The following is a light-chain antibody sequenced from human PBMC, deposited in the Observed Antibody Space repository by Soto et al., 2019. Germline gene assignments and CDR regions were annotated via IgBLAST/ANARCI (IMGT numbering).Light chain of an antibody. CDR1: QSVSSSY. V-gene: IGKV3-20*01. CDR3: QQFGNSPYT. J-gene: IGKJ2*01. Sequence: EIVLTQSPGTLSLSPGERATLSCRASQSVSSSYLAWYQQKPGQTPRLLIYGASSRATGIPDRFSGSGSGTDFTLTISRLEPEDFAVYYCQQFGNSPYTFGQGTKLDIK. CDR2: GAS.